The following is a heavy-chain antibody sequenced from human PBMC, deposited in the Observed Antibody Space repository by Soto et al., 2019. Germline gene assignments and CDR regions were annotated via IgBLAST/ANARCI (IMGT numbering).Heavy chain of an antibody. CDR1: GDYISSSNYY. Sequence: TLSLTRTVSGDYISSSNYYWGRIRPPPGKGLEWIGSIYYSGSTYYNPSLKSRVTISVDTSKNQFSLKLTSVTAADTAVYYCARDKITGLFDCWGQGTLVTVSS. J-gene: IGHJ4*02. V-gene: IGHV4-39*02. CDR3: ARDKITGLFDC. D-gene: IGHD2-8*02. CDR2: IYYSGST.